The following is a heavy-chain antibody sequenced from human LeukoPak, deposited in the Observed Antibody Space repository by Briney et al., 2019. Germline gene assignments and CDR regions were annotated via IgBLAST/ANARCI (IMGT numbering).Heavy chain of an antibody. D-gene: IGHD3-3*01. CDR2: ISGSGGST. J-gene: IGHJ4*02. CDR3: ARDRVLRFLEWLLGIDY. CDR1: GFTFSSYA. V-gene: IGHV3-23*01. Sequence: PGGSLRLSCAASGFTFSSYAMSWVRQAPGKGLEWVSAISGSGGSTYYADSVKGRFTISRDNSKNTLYLQMNSLRAEDTAVYYCARDRVLRFLEWLLGIDYWGQGTLVTVSS.